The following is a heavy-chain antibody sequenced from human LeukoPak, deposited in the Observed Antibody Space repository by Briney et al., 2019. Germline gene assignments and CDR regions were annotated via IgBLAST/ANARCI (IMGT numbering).Heavy chain of an antibody. V-gene: IGHV5-51*01. CDR1: GYSFTSYW. CDR3: ARQGAYYYDSSGYYPVYWFDP. CDR2: IYPGDSDI. J-gene: IGHJ5*02. Sequence: GESLKISCKGSGYSFTSYWIGWVRQMPGKGLEWMGIIYPGDSDIRYSPSFQGQVTISADKSISTAYLQWSSLKASDTAMYYCARQGAYYYDSSGYYPVYWFDPWGQGTLVTVSS. D-gene: IGHD3-22*01.